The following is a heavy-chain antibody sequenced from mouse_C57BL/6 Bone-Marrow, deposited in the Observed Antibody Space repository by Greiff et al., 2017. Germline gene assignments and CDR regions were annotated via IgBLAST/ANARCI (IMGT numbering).Heavy chain of an antibody. CDR3: ARGKLAWFAY. CDR1: GYTFTSYW. CDR2: IDPSDSYT. Sequence: QVQLQQPGAELVKPGASVKLSCKASGYTFTSYWMQWVKQRPGQGLEWIGEIDPSDSYTNYNQKFKGRATLTVDPSSSTADMQLSSLTSEDSAVYYSARGKLAWFAYWGQGTLVTVSA. V-gene: IGHV1-50*01. J-gene: IGHJ3*01.